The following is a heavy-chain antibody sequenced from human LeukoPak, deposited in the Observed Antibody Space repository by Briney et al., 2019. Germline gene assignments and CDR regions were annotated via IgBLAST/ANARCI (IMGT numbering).Heavy chain of an antibody. CDR1: GGSISNLY. V-gene: IGHV4-4*07. D-gene: IGHD3-10*01. CDR3: ARDSGTTGEVKFDP. Sequence: PSETLSLTCSASGGSISNLYLSWIRQPAGKGLEWIGRIYVSGRIDYNPSLRSRVTMSVDTSKNQLSLRVRSVTAADTGVYYCARDSGTTGEVKFDPWGQGTLVTVSS. CDR2: IYVSGRI. J-gene: IGHJ5*02.